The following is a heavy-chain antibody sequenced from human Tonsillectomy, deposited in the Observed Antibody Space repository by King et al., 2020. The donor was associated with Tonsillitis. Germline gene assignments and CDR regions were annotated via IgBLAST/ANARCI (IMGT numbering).Heavy chain of an antibody. CDR3: AKDSGLYDFWGGYFDY. CDR1: GFIFSSYG. D-gene: IGHD3/OR15-3a*01. CDR2: ISHDGSNE. J-gene: IGHJ4*02. Sequence: VQLVESGGGVVQPQRSLRLSCAASGFIFSSYGLHWVRQTPGKGLEWVALISHDGSNEYYADSVRGRFTISRDNSKKKVYLKMNSLRAEDTAVYYCAKDSGLYDFWGGYFDYWGQGTLVTVSS. V-gene: IGHV3-30*18.